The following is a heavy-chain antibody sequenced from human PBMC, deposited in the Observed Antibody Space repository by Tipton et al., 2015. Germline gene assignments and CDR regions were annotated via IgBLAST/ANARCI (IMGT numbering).Heavy chain of an antibody. CDR1: GFTFNDYY. Sequence: SLRLSCAASGFTFNDYYLSWLRQAPGKGLEWVSHISTSGTTIYYADSVEGRFTISRDNAKNLLYLQMNSLRTEDTAVYYCARDGVDRYFDYWGQGTLVTVSS. D-gene: IGHD3-3*01. CDR3: ARDGVDRYFDY. V-gene: IGHV3-11*01. J-gene: IGHJ4*02. CDR2: ISTSGTTI.